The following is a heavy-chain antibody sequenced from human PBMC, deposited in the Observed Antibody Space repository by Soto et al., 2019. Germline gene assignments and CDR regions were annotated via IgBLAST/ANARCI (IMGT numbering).Heavy chain of an antibody. J-gene: IGHJ4*02. D-gene: IGHD2-21*02. CDR1: GGTFSSYA. Sequence: SVKVSCRSSGGTFSSYAISCVRQAPGQGLEWMGGIIPIFGTANYAQKFQGRVTITADESTSTAYMELSSLRSEDTAVYYCARAEIAYCGGDCYSAYWGQGTLVTVSS. V-gene: IGHV1-69*13. CDR2: IIPIFGTA. CDR3: ARAEIAYCGGDCYSAY.